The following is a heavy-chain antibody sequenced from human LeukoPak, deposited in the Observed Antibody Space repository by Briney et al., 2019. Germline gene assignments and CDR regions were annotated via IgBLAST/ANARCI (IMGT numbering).Heavy chain of an antibody. V-gene: IGHV3-74*01. CDR3: ACAFYDFWSGYEYYFDY. CDR2: INSDGSST. D-gene: IGHD3-3*01. Sequence: PGGSLRLSCAASGFTFSSYAMSGVRQAPGKGLVWVSRINSDGSSTSYADSVKGRFTVSRDNAKNTLYLHMHSLRAEDTAVYYCACAFYDFWSGYEYYFDYWGQGTLVTVSS. CDR1: GFTFSSYA. J-gene: IGHJ4*02.